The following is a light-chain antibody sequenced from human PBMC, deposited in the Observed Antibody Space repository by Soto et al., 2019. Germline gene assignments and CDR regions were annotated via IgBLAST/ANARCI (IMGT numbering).Light chain of an antibody. CDR1: QSITTW. Sequence: DIQMTQSPSTVSASVGDSVTITCRASQSITTWLAWYQQRPGKAPKLLIYDVSSLQSGVPSRFSGSGSGTEFTLTISSLQPDDFGVYYCQQYGSSPPYTFGLGTKLDIK. CDR2: DVS. V-gene: IGKV1-5*01. CDR3: QQYGSSPPYT. J-gene: IGKJ2*01.